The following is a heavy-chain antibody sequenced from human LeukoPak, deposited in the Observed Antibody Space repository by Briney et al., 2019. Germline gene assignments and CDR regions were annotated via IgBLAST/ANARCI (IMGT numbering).Heavy chain of an antibody. CDR2: ISGSGGST. J-gene: IGHJ4*02. Sequence: GGTLRLSCAASGFTFSSYGMSWVRQAPGKGLEWVSAISGSGGSTYYADSVKGRFTISRDNSKNTLYLQMNSLRAEDTAVYYCAREVYSSGWQTDYWGQGTLVTVSS. CDR1: GFTFSSYG. V-gene: IGHV3-23*01. D-gene: IGHD6-19*01. CDR3: AREVYSSGWQTDY.